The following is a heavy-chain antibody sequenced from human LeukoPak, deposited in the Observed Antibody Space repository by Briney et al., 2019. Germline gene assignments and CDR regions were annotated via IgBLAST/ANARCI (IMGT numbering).Heavy chain of an antibody. CDR2: ISAYNGNT. CDR1: VYTFTSYG. V-gene: IGHV1-18*01. D-gene: IGHD1-1*01. J-gene: IGHJ4*02. Sequence: ASVKVSCKASVYTFTSYGVSWVRQAPGQGLEWLGWISAYNGNTNYAQKLQGRVTVTTDTSTSTAYMELRSLRSDDTAVYYCARAWRTTVNYFDYWGQGTLVTVSS. CDR3: ARAWRTTVNYFDY.